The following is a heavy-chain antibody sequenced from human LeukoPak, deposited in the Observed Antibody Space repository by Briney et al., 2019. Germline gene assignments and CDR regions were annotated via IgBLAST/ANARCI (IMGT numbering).Heavy chain of an antibody. D-gene: IGHD3-22*01. CDR3: AKGAKYYDDSGYYD. Sequence: GGSLRLSCAASGFTFSNYAMTWVRQAPGKGLEWVSAITGTGGSTYYADSVNGRFTISRDNSKNTLHLQMNSLRAEDTAVYYCAKGAKYYDDSGYYDWGQGALVTVSS. J-gene: IGHJ4*02. V-gene: IGHV3-23*01. CDR1: GFTFSNYA. CDR2: ITGTGGST.